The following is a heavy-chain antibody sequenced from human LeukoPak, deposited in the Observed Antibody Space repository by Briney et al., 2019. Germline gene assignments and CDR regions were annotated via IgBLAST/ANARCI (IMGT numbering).Heavy chain of an antibody. CDR3: ARVYDEWEIQLLRN. CDR1: GFTFDDYG. Sequence: PGGSLRLSCAASGFTFDDYGMSWVRQAPGKGLEWVSGINWNGGSTGYADSVKGRFTISRDNAKNSLYLQMNSLRAEDTALYYCARVYDEWEIQLLRNWGQGTLVTVSS. V-gene: IGHV3-20*04. J-gene: IGHJ4*02. D-gene: IGHD1-26*01. CDR2: INWNGGST.